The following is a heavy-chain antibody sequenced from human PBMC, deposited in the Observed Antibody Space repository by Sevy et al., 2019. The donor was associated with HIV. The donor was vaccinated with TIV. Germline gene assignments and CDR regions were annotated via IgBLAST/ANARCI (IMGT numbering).Heavy chain of an antibody. V-gene: IGHV3-48*03. CDR2: ITGSGNII. CDR1: GFTFSNYE. J-gene: IGHJ3*02. D-gene: IGHD1-26*01. Sequence: GGSLRLSCVASGFTFSNYEMIWVRQAPGKGLEWVSYITGSGNIIYYADSVKGRFTISRDNAKNSLNLQMNSLRTEDTAIYYCAREFGRDAFDIWGQGTMVTVSS. CDR3: AREFGRDAFDI.